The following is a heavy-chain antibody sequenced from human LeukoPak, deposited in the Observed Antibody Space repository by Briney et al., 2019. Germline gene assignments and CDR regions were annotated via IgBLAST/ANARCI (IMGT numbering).Heavy chain of an antibody. J-gene: IGHJ4*02. CDR1: GGSFSGYY. V-gene: IGHV4-30-4*08. Sequence: PSETLSLTCAVYGGSFSGYYWSWIRQPPGKGLEWIGYIYYSGSSFYNPSLKSRVTISVDTSKNHVSLNLSSVTAADTAVYYCARGNNPYYFDYWGQGTLVTVSS. D-gene: IGHD2/OR15-2a*01. CDR2: IYYSGSS. CDR3: ARGNNPYYFDY.